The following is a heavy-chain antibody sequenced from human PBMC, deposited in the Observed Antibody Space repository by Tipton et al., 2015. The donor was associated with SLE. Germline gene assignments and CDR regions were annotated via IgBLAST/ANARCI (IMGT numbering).Heavy chain of an antibody. CDR2: IRYDGSNK. J-gene: IGHJ1*01. Sequence: GSLRLSCAASGFTFSSYGMHWARQAPGKGLEWVAFIRYDGSNKYYADSVKGRFTISRDNSKNTLYLQMNSLRAEDTAVYYCAKDYPEYFQHWGQGTLVTVSS. V-gene: IGHV3-30*02. CDR3: AKDYPEYFQH. CDR1: GFTFSSYG.